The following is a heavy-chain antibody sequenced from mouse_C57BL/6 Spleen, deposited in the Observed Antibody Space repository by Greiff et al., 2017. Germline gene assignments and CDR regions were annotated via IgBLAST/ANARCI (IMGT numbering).Heavy chain of an antibody. V-gene: IGHV1-50*01. CDR1: GYTFTSYW. CDR2: IDPSDSYT. D-gene: IGHD1-1*01. Sequence: QVQLQQSGAELVKPGASVKLSCKASGYTFTSYWMQWVKQRPGQGLEWIGEIDPSDSYTNYNQKFKGKATLTVDTSSSTAYMQLSSLTSEDSAVYYCASPLYGTWFAYWGQGTLVTVSA. J-gene: IGHJ3*01. CDR3: ASPLYGTWFAY.